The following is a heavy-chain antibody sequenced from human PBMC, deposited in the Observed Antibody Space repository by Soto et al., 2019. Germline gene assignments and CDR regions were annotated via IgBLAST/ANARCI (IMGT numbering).Heavy chain of an antibody. CDR2: ISWNSGSI. J-gene: IGHJ3*02. D-gene: IGHD1-26*01. CDR3: AKDIGWELRPHDAFDI. Sequence: QSGGSLRLSCAASGFTFDDYAMHWVRQAPGKGLEWVSGISWNSGSIGYADSVKGRFTISRDNAKNSLYLQMNSLRAEDTALYSCAKDIGWELRPHDAFDIWGQGTMVTVSS. V-gene: IGHV3-9*01. CDR1: GFTFDDYA.